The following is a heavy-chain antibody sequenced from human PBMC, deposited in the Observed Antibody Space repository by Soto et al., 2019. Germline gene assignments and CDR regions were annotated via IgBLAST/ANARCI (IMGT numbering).Heavy chain of an antibody. D-gene: IGHD6-25*01. CDR2: ISGSGGIT. Sequence: EVPRLESGGGLVQPWGSLILSCAASGFTFSSYAMSWVRQPPGKGLEWVSAISGSGGITYYADSVRGRFTISRDKSKKTLSLQMNSLRAEDTAVYYCAPEQAARYYWGQGTLVTVS. V-gene: IGHV3-23*01. CDR3: APEQAARYY. CDR1: GFTFSSYA. J-gene: IGHJ4*02.